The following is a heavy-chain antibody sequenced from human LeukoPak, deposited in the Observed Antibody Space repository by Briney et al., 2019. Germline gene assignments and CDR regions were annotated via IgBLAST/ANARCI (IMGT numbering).Heavy chain of an antibody. Sequence: PGGSLRLSCAASGFTFTTYWMHWVRQAPGKGLVWVSHINSDGSITSYADSVKGRFTISRDNAKNTLYLQMNSLRAEDTAVYYCASGGITMAYYWGQGTLVTVSS. J-gene: IGHJ4*02. CDR1: GFTFTTYW. CDR2: INSDGSIT. D-gene: IGHD3-3*01. CDR3: ASGGITMAYY. V-gene: IGHV3-74*01.